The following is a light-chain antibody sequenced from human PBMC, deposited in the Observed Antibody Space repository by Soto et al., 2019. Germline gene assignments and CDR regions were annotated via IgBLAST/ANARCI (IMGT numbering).Light chain of an antibody. CDR3: CSYTSSSTLVV. Sequence: QSALTQPASVSGSPGQSITISCTGTSSDVGGYNYVSWYQQHPGKAPKLMIYDVSNRPSGVSNRFSGSKSGNTASPTISGLQAEDEADHYCCSYTSSSTLVVFGGGTKLTVL. J-gene: IGLJ2*01. CDR1: SSDVGGYNY. V-gene: IGLV2-14*01. CDR2: DVS.